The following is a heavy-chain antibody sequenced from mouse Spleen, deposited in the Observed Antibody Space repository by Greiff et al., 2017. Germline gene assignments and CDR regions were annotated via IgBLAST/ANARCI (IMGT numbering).Heavy chain of an antibody. CDR1: GYTFTDYA. J-gene: IGHJ1*01. V-gene: IGHV1S137*01. Sequence: VQLQESGAELVRPGVSVKISCKGSGYTFTDYAMHWVKQSHAKSLEWIGVISTYYGDASYNQKFKGKATMTVDKSSSTAYMELRSLTSEDTAVYYCARAYYSNYRYFDVWGAGTTVTVSS. CDR2: ISTYYGDA. D-gene: IGHD2-5*01. CDR3: ARAYYSNYRYFDV.